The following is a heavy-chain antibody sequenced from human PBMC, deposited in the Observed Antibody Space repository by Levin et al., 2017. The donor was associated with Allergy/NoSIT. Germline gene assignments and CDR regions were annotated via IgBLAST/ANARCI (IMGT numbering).Heavy chain of an antibody. CDR3: ARARRYSSGWYLKDAFDI. D-gene: IGHD6-19*01. J-gene: IGHJ3*02. V-gene: IGHV6-1*01. CDR2: TYYRSKWYN. CDR1: GDSVSSNSAA. Sequence: SETLSLTCAISGDSVSSNSAAWNWIRQSPSRGLEWLGRTYYRSKWYNDYAVSVKSRITINPDTSKNQFSLQLNSATPEDTAVYYCARARRYSSGWYLKDAFDIWGQGTMVTVSS.